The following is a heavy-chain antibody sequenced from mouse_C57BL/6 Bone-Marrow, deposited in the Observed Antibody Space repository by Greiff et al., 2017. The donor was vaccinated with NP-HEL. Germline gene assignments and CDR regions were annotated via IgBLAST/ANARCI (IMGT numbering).Heavy chain of an antibody. V-gene: IGHV1-4*01. CDR3: ARGDDGYFQDY. Sequence: QVQLQQSGAELARPGASVKMSCKASGYTFTSYTMHWVNQRPGQGLEWIGYINPSSGYTKYNQKFKDKATLTADKSSSTAYMQLSSLTSEDSAVYYCARGDDGYFQDYWGQGTTLTVSS. D-gene: IGHD2-3*01. J-gene: IGHJ2*01. CDR1: GYTFTSYT. CDR2: INPSSGYT.